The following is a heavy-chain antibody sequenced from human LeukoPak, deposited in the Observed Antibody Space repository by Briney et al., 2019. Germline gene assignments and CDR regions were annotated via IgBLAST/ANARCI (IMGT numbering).Heavy chain of an antibody. Sequence: SETLSLTCAVYGGSFSGYYWNWIRQPPGKGLEWIGEFNHSGITNYNPSLKSRVTISVDTSKKQFSLKLNSVTAADTAVYYCARVGTTVIIASDPWGQGTQVIVSS. J-gene: IGHJ5*02. V-gene: IGHV4-34*01. CDR3: ARVGTTVIIASDP. D-gene: IGHD4-23*01. CDR2: FNHSGIT. CDR1: GGSFSGYY.